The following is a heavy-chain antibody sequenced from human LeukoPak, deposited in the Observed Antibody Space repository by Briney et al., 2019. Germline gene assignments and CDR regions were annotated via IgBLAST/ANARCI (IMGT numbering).Heavy chain of an antibody. D-gene: IGHD3-16*02. CDR1: GFTFSSYA. CDR2: ISGSGGST. Sequence: GGSLRLSCAASGFTFSSYAMSWVRQAPGKGLEWVSAISGSGGSTYYADSVKGRFTISRDNSKNTLYLQMNSLRAEDTAVYYCAKRMRLGELSLYNYYYYGMDVWGKGTTVIVSS. J-gene: IGHJ6*04. CDR3: AKRMRLGELSLYNYYYYGMDV. V-gene: IGHV3-23*01.